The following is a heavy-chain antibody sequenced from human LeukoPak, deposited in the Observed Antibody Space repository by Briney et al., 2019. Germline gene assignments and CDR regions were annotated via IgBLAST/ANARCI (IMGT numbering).Heavy chain of an antibody. V-gene: IGHV3-7*05. CDR3: ARGAGYCTSTGCYGSDWFDS. CDR1: GVSLSRYW. CDR2: IKQDGSEQ. Sequence: GGSLRLSCAASGVSLSRYWMSWVRQAPGKGLEWVANIKQDGSEQYYADSVKGRCTISRDNAKNSLYLKMNSLRADDTAVYYCARGAGYCTSTGCYGSDWFDSWGQGVLVTVSS. J-gene: IGHJ5*01. D-gene: IGHD2-2*01.